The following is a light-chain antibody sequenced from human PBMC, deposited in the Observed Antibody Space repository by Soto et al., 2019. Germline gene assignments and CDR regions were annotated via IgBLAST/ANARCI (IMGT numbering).Light chain of an antibody. CDR1: QSVSSY. Sequence: EIVMTQSPANLSVSPGERATLSCRASQSVSSYLAWYQQKPGQAPRLLIYGASTRATGIPARFSGSGSGTEFTLTISSLQSEDFAVYHCQQYNNWPFTSGQGTKVEIK. V-gene: IGKV3-15*01. J-gene: IGKJ2*01. CDR2: GAS. CDR3: QQYNNWPFT.